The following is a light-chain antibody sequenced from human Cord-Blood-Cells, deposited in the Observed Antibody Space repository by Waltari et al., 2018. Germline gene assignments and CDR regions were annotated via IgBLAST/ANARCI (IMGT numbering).Light chain of an antibody. Sequence: DIVMTPSPDSLAVSLGERATINCKSSQSVLYSSNNKNYLAWYQQKPEQPPKLLIYWASTRESGVPDRFSGSGSGTDSTLTISSLQAEDVAVYYCQQYYSTPPTFGQGTKVEIK. V-gene: IGKV4-1*01. J-gene: IGKJ1*01. CDR3: QQYYSTPPT. CDR1: QSVLYSSNNKNY. CDR2: WAS.